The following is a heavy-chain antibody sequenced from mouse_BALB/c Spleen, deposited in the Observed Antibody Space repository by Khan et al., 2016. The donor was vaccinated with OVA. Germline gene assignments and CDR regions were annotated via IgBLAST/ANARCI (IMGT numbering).Heavy chain of an antibody. Sequence: QVQLKQSGPGLVAPSQTLSITCTVSGFSLTSYGVHWVRQPPGKGLEWLGVIWAGGSTNHNSSLMSRLSISQDNSKNQVFLKMNSLQTDDTAMYYCARAFYYGACVAYWGQGTLVTVSA. V-gene: IGHV2-9*02. D-gene: IGHD1-1*01. CDR1: GFSLTSYG. J-gene: IGHJ3*01. CDR3: ARAFYYGACVAY. CDR2: IWAGGST.